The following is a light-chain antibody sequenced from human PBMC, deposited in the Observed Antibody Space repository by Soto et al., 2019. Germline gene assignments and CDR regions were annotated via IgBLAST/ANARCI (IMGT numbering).Light chain of an antibody. J-gene: IGKJ1*01. CDR3: LQDTSYPWT. Sequence: DIQMSQSPSAMSASVGDTVTITCMASQGISNYLAWFQQRPGKVPRRLVYAASSLQSGVPSRFSGSGSGTEFTLTISSLQPEDFGTYYCLQDTSYPWTFGQGTKVDIK. CDR1: QGISNY. V-gene: IGKV1-17*03. CDR2: AAS.